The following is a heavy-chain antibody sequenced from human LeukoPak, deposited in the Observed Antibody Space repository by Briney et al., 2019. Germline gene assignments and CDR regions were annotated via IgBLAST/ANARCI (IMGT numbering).Heavy chain of an antibody. CDR2: IKQDGSEK. Sequence: PGGSLRLSCVASGFSFNNYGFHWVRQAPGKGLEWVANIKQDGSEKYYVDSVRGRFTISRDNAKNSLYLQMNSLRVEDTAVYYCAKYYFDLGSYQGFDYWGQGTLVTVSS. J-gene: IGHJ4*02. V-gene: IGHV3-7*02. D-gene: IGHD3-10*01. CDR1: GFSFNNYG. CDR3: AKYYFDLGSYQGFDY.